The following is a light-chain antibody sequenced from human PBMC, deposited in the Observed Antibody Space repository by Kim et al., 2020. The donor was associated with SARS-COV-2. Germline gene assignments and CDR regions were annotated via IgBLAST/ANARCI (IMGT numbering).Light chain of an antibody. Sequence: VALGQTVRITCRGDSLRSYYATWYQQKPGQAPIIFIYGKNIRPSGIPDRFSGSSSGNTASLTITGTQAGDEADYYCNSRDSSDNVVFGGGTQLTVL. CDR3: NSRDSSDNVV. V-gene: IGLV3-19*01. CDR1: SLRSYY. J-gene: IGLJ2*01. CDR2: GKN.